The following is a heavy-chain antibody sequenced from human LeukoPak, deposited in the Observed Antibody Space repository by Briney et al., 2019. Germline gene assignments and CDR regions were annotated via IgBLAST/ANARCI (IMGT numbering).Heavy chain of an antibody. Sequence: GGSLRLSCAASGFTVSSNYMSWVRQAPGKGLEWVSVIYSGGSTYYADSVKGRFTISRDNSKNTLYLQMNSPRSDDTAVYYCARAIVVPAAMDPYYFDYWGQGTLVTVSS. CDR1: GFTVSSNY. CDR3: ARAIVVPAAMDPYYFDY. D-gene: IGHD2-2*01. CDR2: IYSGGST. J-gene: IGHJ4*02. V-gene: IGHV3-53*05.